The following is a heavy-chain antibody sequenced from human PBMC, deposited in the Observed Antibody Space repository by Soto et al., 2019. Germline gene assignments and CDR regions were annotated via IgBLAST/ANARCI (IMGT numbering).Heavy chain of an antibody. CDR2: ISFDGSKT. CDR1: GFTSTTFF. CDR3: ARGAATKIVVVMYDALEI. D-gene: IGHD3-22*01. V-gene: IGHV3-30*03. J-gene: IGHJ3*02. Sequence: GESRRPSFQSSGFTSTTFFKHRVCQAPGKGLEWVAVISFDGSKTYYVDSVKGRFSISRDNSKNTLYLEMNDLRSEDTALYYCARGAATKIVVVMYDALEIWGQGT.